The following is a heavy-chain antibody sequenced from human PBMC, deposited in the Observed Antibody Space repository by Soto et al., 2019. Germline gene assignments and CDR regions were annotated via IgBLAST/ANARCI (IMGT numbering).Heavy chain of an antibody. CDR3: ARGRGGGSWGNYWYFDL. CDR2: INPNSGGT. CDR1: GYTFTGYY. D-gene: IGHD2-15*01. V-gene: IGHV1-2*04. Sequence: QVQLVQSGAEVKKPGASVKVSCKASGYTFTGYYMHWVRQAPGQGLEWMGWINPNSGGTNYAQKFQGWVTMTRDTSISTAYMELSRLRSDDTAVYYCARGRGGGSWGNYWYFDLWGRGTLVTVSS. J-gene: IGHJ2*01.